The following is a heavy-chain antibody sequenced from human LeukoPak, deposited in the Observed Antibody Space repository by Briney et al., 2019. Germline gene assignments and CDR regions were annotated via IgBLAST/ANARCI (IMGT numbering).Heavy chain of an antibody. CDR3: ARVRALYGSGSYYPDY. Sequence: ASVKVSCKASGYTFTGDYMHWVRQAPGQGLEWMGWISAYNGNTNYAQKLQGRVTMTTDTSTSTAYMELRSLRSDDTAVYYCARVRALYGSGSYYPDYWGQGTLVTVSS. V-gene: IGHV1-18*04. CDR2: ISAYNGNT. J-gene: IGHJ4*02. CDR1: GYTFTGDY. D-gene: IGHD3-10*01.